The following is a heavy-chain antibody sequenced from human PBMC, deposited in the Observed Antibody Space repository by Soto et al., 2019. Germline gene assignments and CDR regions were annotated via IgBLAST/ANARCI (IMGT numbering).Heavy chain of an antibody. D-gene: IGHD2-2*01. CDR3: ARVPLGYCSSTSCYPSRYYYYGMDV. J-gene: IGHJ6*02. CDR1: CWSFSGYY. V-gene: IGHV4-34*01. CDR2: INHSGST. Sequence: QVQLQQWGAGLLKPSETLSLTCAVYCWSFSGYYWSCIRHPPGKGLELIGEINHSGSTNYNPSLKGRVNISVDTSKKQFSLKLSSVTAADTAVYYCARVPLGYCSSTSCYPSRYYYYGMDVWGQGTTVTVSS.